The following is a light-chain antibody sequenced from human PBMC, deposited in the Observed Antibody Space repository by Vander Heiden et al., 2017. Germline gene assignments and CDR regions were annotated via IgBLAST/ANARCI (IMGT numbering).Light chain of an antibody. J-gene: IGKJ4*01. CDR3: QQTYTVPVT. Sequence: DILMTHSPSSLSASVGDSVPKSCRESHFMSTYLAWFQQKPGRAPKLLIYDASRLQAGVPSRFTGSGSGKDFSLTITSLQPEDVATYYCQQTYTVPVTFGGGTRVE. CDR1: HFMSTY. V-gene: IGKV1-39*01. CDR2: DAS.